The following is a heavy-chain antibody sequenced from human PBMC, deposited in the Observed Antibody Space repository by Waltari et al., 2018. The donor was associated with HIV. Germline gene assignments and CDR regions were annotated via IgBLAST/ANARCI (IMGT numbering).Heavy chain of an antibody. J-gene: IGHJ6*02. D-gene: IGHD3-10*01. V-gene: IGHV1-2*02. CDR3: ATETYFGSGSYYRDAMDV. CDR1: GHTTVAYY. Sequence: QAQVLQSGAEVKEPGASVKVSCESSGHTTVAYYFHWVRQAPGQGLEWMGWINTRTGGTNYEQKFQGRGNMARGTSLTTAHMELSSLRSDDTAVYYCATETYFGSGSYYRDAMDVWGQGTMVAVTS. CDR2: INTRTGGT.